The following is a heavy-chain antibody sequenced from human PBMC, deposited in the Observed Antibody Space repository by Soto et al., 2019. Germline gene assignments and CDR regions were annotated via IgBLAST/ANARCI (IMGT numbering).Heavy chain of an antibody. D-gene: IGHD2-21*01. CDR3: ARGSGIVALPGDLEDVKYDY. CDR2: INESGST. CDR1: GQSFSGHS. Sequence: QVQLQQWGAGLVKPSETLSLSCAVYGQSFSGHSWAWIRQPPGKVLEWIGEINESGSTYYNPSLKSRVTISTDTSKNQLSLKLSSVSAADTAAYFCARGSGIVALPGDLEDVKYDYWGQGTLVNVSS. J-gene: IGHJ4*02. V-gene: IGHV4-34*01.